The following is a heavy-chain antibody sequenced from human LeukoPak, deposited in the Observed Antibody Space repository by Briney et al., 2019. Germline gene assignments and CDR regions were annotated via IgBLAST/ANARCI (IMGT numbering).Heavy chain of an antibody. CDR2: IYYSGST. D-gene: IGHD3-22*01. Sequence: SETLSLTCTVSGGAISSYYWSWIRQPPGKELEWSGGIYYSGSTDYNPSLKSRVTISVDTSRNQFSRQRSSLTVAGTAVYYCARRALQYSYDRGVWFDPWGQGTLVTVSS. J-gene: IGHJ5*02. V-gene: IGHV4-59*01. CDR3: ARRALQYSYDRGVWFDP. CDR1: GGAISSYY.